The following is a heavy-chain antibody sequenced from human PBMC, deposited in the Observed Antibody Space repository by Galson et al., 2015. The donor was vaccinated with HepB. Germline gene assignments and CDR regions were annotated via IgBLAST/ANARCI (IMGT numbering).Heavy chain of an antibody. CDR3: ARQTRGLAAAGNLYGMDV. CDR2: IDPSDSYT. V-gene: IGHV5-10-1*01. CDR1: GYSFTSYW. J-gene: IGHJ6*02. D-gene: IGHD6-13*01. Sequence: QSGAEVKRPGESLRISCKGSGYSFTSYWISWVRQMPGKGLEWMGRIDPSDSYTNYSPSFQGHGTISADKSISTAYLQWSSLKASDTAMYYCARQTRGLAAAGNLYGMDVWGQGTTVTVSS.